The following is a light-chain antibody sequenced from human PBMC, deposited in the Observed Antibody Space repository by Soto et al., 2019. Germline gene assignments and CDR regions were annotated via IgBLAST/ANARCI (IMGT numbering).Light chain of an antibody. J-gene: IGKJ1*01. Sequence: DIQITQSPSTLSASVGDRVTITCRASQSISSWLAWYQQKPGKAPKLLIYKASSLESGVPSRFSGSGSGTEFTLTISSLQPDDFATYYCQQYNSYSWTFGQGTQVDIK. CDR3: QQYNSYSWT. CDR2: KAS. CDR1: QSISSW. V-gene: IGKV1-5*03.